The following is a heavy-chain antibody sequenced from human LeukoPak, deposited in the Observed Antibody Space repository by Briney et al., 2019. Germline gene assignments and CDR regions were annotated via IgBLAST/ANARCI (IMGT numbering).Heavy chain of an antibody. J-gene: IGHJ4*02. Sequence: AGGSLRLSCAASGVIVSSNYMSWVRQVPGKGLEWVSSISSSSYIYYADSVKGRFTISRDNAKNSLYLQMNSLRAEDTAVYYCARYCSSTSCYYGGYWGQGTLVTVSS. CDR2: ISSSSYI. CDR1: GVIVSSNY. CDR3: ARYCSSTSCYYGGY. V-gene: IGHV3-69-1*01. D-gene: IGHD2-2*01.